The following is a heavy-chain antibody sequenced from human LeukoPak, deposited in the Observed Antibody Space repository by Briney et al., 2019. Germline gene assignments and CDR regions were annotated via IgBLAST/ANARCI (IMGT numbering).Heavy chain of an antibody. V-gene: IGHV4-34*01. CDR2: INHSGST. CDR3: ARLVKWELLRSAAFDI. J-gene: IGHJ3*02. Sequence: TSETLSLTCAVYGGSFSGYYWSWIRQPPGKGLEWIGEINHSGSTNYNPSLKSRVTISVDTSKNQFSLKLSSVTAADTAVYYCARLVKWELLRSAAFDIWGQGTMVTVSS. D-gene: IGHD1-26*01. CDR1: GGSFSGYY.